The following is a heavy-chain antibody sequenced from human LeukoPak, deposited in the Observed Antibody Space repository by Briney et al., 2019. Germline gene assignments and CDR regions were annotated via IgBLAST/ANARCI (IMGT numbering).Heavy chain of an antibody. D-gene: IGHD2-21*01. CDR2: IKEDGSEK. Sequence: PGGSLRLSCVVSEFKFSNYWMSWVRQAPGKGLEWVANIKEDGSEKYYVDSVKGRFIISRDNAKNSLYLQMNSLRAEDTAVYYCARSHSDLYYFDYWGQGTLVTVSS. J-gene: IGHJ4*02. CDR1: EFKFSNYW. V-gene: IGHV3-7*01. CDR3: ARSHSDLYYFDY.